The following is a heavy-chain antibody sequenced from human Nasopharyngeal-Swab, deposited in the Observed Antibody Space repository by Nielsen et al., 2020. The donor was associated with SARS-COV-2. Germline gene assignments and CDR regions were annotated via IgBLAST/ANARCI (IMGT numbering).Heavy chain of an antibody. CDR1: GYTFTSYD. V-gene: IGHV1-8*01. CDR3: ARGFVWLGAEMVDY. Sequence: ASVKVSCKASGYTFTSYDINWVRQATGQGLEWMGWMNPNSGNTGYAQKFQGRATMTRNTSISTAYMELSSLRSEDTAVYYCARGFVWLGAEMVDYWGQGTLVTVSS. D-gene: IGHD6-19*01. CDR2: MNPNSGNT. J-gene: IGHJ4*02.